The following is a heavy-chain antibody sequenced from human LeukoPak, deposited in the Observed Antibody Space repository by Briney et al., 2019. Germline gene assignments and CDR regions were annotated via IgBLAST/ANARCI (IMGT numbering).Heavy chain of an antibody. Sequence: GGSLRLSCAASGFTFNDFAINWVRQAPGKGLEWVSVISGGTGGSTYYADSVKGRFTISRDNSKNTLYLQMNSLRAEDTAVYYCAKRGSSSWTQFDYWGQGTLVTVSS. V-gene: IGHV3-23*01. D-gene: IGHD6-13*01. J-gene: IGHJ4*02. CDR1: GFTFNDFA. CDR2: ISGGTGGST. CDR3: AKRGSSSWTQFDY.